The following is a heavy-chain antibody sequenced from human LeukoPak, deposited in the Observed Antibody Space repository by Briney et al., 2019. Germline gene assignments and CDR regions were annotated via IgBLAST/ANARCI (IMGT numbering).Heavy chain of an antibody. Sequence: ASVKVSCKASGYTFTSYGISWVRQAPGQGLEWMGWISAYNGNTNYAQKLQGRVTMTTDTSTSTAYMELRSLRSDDTAVYYCARDLGTLAAAATGASVYWGQGTLVTVSS. J-gene: IGHJ4*02. V-gene: IGHV1-18*01. CDR2: ISAYNGNT. CDR3: ARDLGTLAAAATGASVY. D-gene: IGHD6-13*01. CDR1: GYTFTSYG.